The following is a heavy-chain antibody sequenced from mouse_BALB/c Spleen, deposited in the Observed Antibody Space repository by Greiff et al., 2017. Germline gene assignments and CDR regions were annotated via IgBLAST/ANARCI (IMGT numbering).Heavy chain of an antibody. CDR2: ISSGGST. CDR3: ARVSDQRGFAY. Sequence: EVQLVESGGGLVKPGGSLKLSCAASGFTFSGYAMSWVRQTPEKRLEWVASISSGGSTYYPDSVKGRFTISRDNARNILYLQMSSLRSEDTAMYYCARVSDQRGFAYWGQGTLVTVSA. V-gene: IGHV5-6-5*01. J-gene: IGHJ3*01. CDR1: GFTFSGYA.